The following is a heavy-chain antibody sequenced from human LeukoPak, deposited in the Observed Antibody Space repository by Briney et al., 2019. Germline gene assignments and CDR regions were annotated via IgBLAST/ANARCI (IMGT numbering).Heavy chain of an antibody. CDR3: ARDTYYYDSSGYRPGDY. J-gene: IGHJ4*02. V-gene: IGHV1-2*02. D-gene: IGHD3-22*01. Sequence: ASVKVSCKASGYTFTNYDINWVRQAPGQGLEWMGWINPNSGGTNYAQKFQGRVTMTRDTSISTAYMELSRLRSDDTAVYYCARDTYYYDSSGYRPGDYWGQGTLVTVSS. CDR1: GYTFTNYD. CDR2: INPNSGGT.